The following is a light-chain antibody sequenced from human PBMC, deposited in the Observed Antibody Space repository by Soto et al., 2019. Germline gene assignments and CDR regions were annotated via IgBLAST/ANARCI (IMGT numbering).Light chain of an antibody. J-gene: IGLJ1*01. CDR2: DVS. CDR1: SSDVGGYNY. Sequence: QSALTQPRSVSGSPGQSVTISCTGTSSDVGGYNYVSWYQQHPGKAPKLMIYDVSNRPSGVSNRFSGSKSGNTASLTISGLQAEDEADYYCSSYTSSSTGVFGTGTQLTVL. V-gene: IGLV2-14*01. CDR3: SSYTSSSTGV.